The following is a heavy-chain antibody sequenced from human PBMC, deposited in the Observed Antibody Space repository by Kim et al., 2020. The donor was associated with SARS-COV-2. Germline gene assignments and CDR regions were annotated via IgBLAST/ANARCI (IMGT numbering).Heavy chain of an antibody. CDR2: IYYSGST. V-gene: IGHV4-59*01. CDR1: GGSISSYY. D-gene: IGHD3-10*01. J-gene: IGHJ4*02. CDR3: ARVKGYYYGSGSYIDY. Sequence: ETLSLTCTVSGGSISSYYWSWIRQPPGKGLEWIGYIYYSGSTNYNPSLKSRVTISVDTSKNQFSLKLSSVTAADTAVYYCARVKGYYYGSGSYIDYWGQGTLVTVSS.